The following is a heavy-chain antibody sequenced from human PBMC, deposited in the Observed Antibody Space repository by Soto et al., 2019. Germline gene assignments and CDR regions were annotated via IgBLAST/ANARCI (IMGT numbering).Heavy chain of an antibody. Sequence: GGSLRLSCAASGFTFSSYWMHWVRQAPGKGLVWVSRINSDGSSTSYADSVKGRFTISRDNAKNTLYLQMNSLRAEDTAVYYCAREAYYDFWSGYSLDVWGQGTTVTVSS. CDR1: GFTFSSYW. V-gene: IGHV3-74*01. CDR3: AREAYYDFWSGYSLDV. J-gene: IGHJ6*02. CDR2: INSDGSST. D-gene: IGHD3-3*01.